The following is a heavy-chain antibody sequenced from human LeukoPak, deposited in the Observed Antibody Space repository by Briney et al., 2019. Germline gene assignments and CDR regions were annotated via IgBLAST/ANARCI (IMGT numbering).Heavy chain of an antibody. V-gene: IGHV3-23*01. CDR2: ISGSGGST. J-gene: IGHJ4*02. CDR1: GFTFSNYA. Sequence: PGGSLRLSCAASGFTFSNYAMSWVRQAPGKGLEWVSAISGSGGSTYYADPVKGRFTISRDNSKNTLYVQMNSLRAGDTAVYYCATLQPDDFWSGYPNWGQGTLVTVSS. D-gene: IGHD3-3*01. CDR3: ATLQPDDFWSGYPN.